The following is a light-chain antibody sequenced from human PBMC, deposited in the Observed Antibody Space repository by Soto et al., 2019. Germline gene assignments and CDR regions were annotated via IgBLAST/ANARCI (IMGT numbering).Light chain of an antibody. J-gene: IGKJ2*01. CDR3: QQYDSHPMYT. CDR1: QNIVNW. V-gene: IGKV1-5*03. CDR2: KTS. Sequence: LSASVGDRVTITCRARQNIVNWLAWYQQKPGKAPNLLIYKTSTLQRGVPSRFSGSGSGTEFTLTISSLQPDDFATYYCQQYDSHPMYTFGQGTKVDIK.